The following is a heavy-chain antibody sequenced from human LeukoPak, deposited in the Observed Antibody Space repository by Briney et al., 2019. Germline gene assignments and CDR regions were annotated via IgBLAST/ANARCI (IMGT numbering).Heavy chain of an antibody. V-gene: IGHV4-4*07. D-gene: IGHD2-15*01. CDR1: GGSISGYY. J-gene: IGHJ4*02. CDR2: IYTSGST. CDR3: ARDHCSGGSCYWDY. Sequence: SETLSLTCTVSGGSISGYYWSWIRQPAGKGLEWIGRIYTSGSTNYNPSLKSRVTMSVDTSKNQFSLKLSSVTAADTAVYYCARDHCSGGSCYWDYWGQGTLVTVSS.